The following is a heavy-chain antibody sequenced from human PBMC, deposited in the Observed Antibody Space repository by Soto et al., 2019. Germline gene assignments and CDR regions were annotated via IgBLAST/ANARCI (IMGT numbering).Heavy chain of an antibody. CDR2: IICNSGGA. CDR3: ARDPGGNGGYSYGDYFWGSYRWHAFDI. Sequence: QVQLVQSGAEVKKPGASVKVSCKASGYTFTDYYVHWVRQAPGQGLEWMGCIICNSGGANSARQFQGLVTMSRNTAISTACMEVGRLTSDDTAEYYCARDPGGNGGYSYGDYFWGSYRWHAFDIWGQGTMVTVSS. J-gene: IGHJ3*02. CDR1: GYTFTDYY. D-gene: IGHD3-16*02. V-gene: IGHV1-2*04.